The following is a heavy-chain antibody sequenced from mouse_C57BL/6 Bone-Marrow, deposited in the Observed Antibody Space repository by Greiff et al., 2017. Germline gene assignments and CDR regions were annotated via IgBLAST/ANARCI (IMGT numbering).Heavy chain of an antibody. D-gene: IGHD2-2*01. CDR2: IYPGSGST. V-gene: IGHV1-55*01. CDR3: ARRRLPYYAMDY. J-gene: IGHJ4*01. Sequence: QVQLQQSGAELVKPGASVKMSCTASGYTFTSYWITWVKQRPGQGLEWIGDIYPGSGSTYYNEKFKSKATLTADTSSSTAYMQLSRLTSEDSAVYYCARRRLPYYAMDYWGQGTSVTVSS. CDR1: GYTFTSYW.